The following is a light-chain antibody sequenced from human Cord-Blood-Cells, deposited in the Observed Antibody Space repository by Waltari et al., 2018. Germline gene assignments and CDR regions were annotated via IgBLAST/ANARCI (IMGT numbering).Light chain of an antibody. J-gene: IGKJ4*01. CDR1: QSVSNH. CDR2: GAS. V-gene: IGKV3-15*01. CDR3: QQYNNWPPLT. Sequence: EIVTTQSPATLSVSPGERATPSCRASQSVSNHLAWYQQKPGQAPRLLIYGASTRATSIPARFSGSGSGTEFTLTISSLQSEDFAVYYCQQYNNWPPLTFGGGTKVEIK.